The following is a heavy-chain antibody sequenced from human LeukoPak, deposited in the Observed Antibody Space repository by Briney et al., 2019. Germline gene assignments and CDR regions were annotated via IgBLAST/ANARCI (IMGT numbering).Heavy chain of an antibody. CDR2: IYYSGST. Sequence: PSETLSLTCTVSGGSISGYYWSWIRQPPGKGLEWIGYIYYSGSTKYNPSLQSRVTISVDTSKNQFSLKLSSVTAADTAVYYCARASGWSSISFDYWGQGTLVTVSS. CDR1: GGSISGYY. J-gene: IGHJ4*02. CDR3: ARASGWSSISFDY. D-gene: IGHD6-19*01. V-gene: IGHV4-59*08.